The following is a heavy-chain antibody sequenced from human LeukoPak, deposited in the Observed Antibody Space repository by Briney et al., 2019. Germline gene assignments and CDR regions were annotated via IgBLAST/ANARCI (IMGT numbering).Heavy chain of an antibody. D-gene: IGHD1-26*01. CDR2: VYHSVST. Sequence: SETLSLTCAVSGGSISSSYWWSWVRQPPGKGLEWIGEVYHSVSTNYYPSLKSRVTISVDRSKNQFSLKLRSVIAADTAVYYCARVGWELLGPFDHWGQGTLVTVSS. CDR1: GGSISSSYW. CDR3: ARVGWELLGPFDH. V-gene: IGHV4-4*02. J-gene: IGHJ4*02.